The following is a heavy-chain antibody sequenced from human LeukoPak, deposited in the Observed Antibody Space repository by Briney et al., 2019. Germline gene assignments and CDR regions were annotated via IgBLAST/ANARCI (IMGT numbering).Heavy chain of an antibody. J-gene: IGHJ3*02. Sequence: PGGSLRLSCAASGFTFSSYEMNWVRQAPGKGLEWVANIKQDGSEKYYVDSVKGRFTISRDNAKNSLYLQMNSLRAEDTAVYYCASYFVPSYYYDSSGPRHAFDIWGQGTMVTVSS. V-gene: IGHV3-7*01. D-gene: IGHD3-22*01. CDR1: GFTFSSYE. CDR3: ASYFVPSYYYDSSGPRHAFDI. CDR2: IKQDGSEK.